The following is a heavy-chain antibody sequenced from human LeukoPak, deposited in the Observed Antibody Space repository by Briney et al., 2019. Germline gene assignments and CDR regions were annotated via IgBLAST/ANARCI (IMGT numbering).Heavy chain of an antibody. CDR3: AREKAVAGTGGADY. J-gene: IGHJ4*02. Sequence: ASVKVSCKASGYTFTGYYMHWVRQPPGQGLEWMGWINPNSGGTNYAQKFQGRVTMTRDTSISTAYMELSRLRSDDTAVYYCAREKAVAGTGGADYWGQGTLVTVSS. D-gene: IGHD6-19*01. CDR1: GYTFTGYY. CDR2: INPNSGGT. V-gene: IGHV1-2*02.